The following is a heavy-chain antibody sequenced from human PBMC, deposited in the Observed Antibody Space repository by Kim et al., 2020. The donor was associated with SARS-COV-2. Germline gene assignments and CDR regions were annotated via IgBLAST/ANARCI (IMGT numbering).Heavy chain of an antibody. V-gene: IGHV3-48*03. D-gene: IGHD2-2*01. J-gene: IGHJ4*02. CDR3: ARGEDCSSTSCSEGGYFDY. CDR1: GFTFSSYE. Sequence: GGFLRLSCAASGFTFSSYEMNWVRQAPGKGLEWVSYISSSGSTIYYADSVKGRFTISRDNAKNSLYLQMNSLRAEDTAVYYCARGEDCSSTSCSEGGYFDYWGQGTLVTVSP. CDR2: ISSSGSTI.